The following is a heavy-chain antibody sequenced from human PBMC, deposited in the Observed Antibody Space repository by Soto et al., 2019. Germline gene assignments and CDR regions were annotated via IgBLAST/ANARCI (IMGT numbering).Heavy chain of an antibody. V-gene: IGHV4-61*01. CDR3: ARGDYDFWSGSPKNTRFDP. D-gene: IGHD3-3*01. Sequence: QVQLQESGPGLVKPSETLSLTYTVSGGSVSSATYSWNWIRQPPGKGLEWIGNIYYSGSTNYNPSLKSRVTISVDTSKHQFSLKLRSVTAADTAVYYCARGDYDFWSGSPKNTRFDPWGQGTLVTVSS. CDR2: IYYSGST. CDR1: GGSVSSATYS. J-gene: IGHJ5*02.